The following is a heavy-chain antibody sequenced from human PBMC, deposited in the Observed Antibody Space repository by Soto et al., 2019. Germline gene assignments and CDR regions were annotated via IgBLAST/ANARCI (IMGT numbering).Heavy chain of an antibody. J-gene: IGHJ4*02. Sequence: GGSLRLSCAASGFTFDDYAMHWVRQAPGKGLEWVSGISWNSGSIGYADSVKGRFTISRDNAKNSLYLQMNSLRAEDTALYYCAKDIDGVFISLYFDYWGQGTLVTVSS. CDR1: GFTFDDYA. CDR3: AKDIDGVFISLYFDY. V-gene: IGHV3-9*01. D-gene: IGHD2-8*01. CDR2: ISWNSGSI.